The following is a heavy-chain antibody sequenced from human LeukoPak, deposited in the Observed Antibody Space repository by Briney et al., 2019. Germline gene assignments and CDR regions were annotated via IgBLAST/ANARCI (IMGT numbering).Heavy chain of an antibody. CDR3: ARFSTGFDSGCSDASCYVHY. CDR1: GGSISGHY. D-gene: IGHD2-2*01. V-gene: IGHV4-59*11. J-gene: IGHJ4*02. CDR2: IFSTGAT. Sequence: SETLSLTCTVSGGSISGHYWTWLRLPPGKGLELIGHIFSTGATHYNPSLRSRVTISIDTSKNQFSLKLSSVNVADTAVYYCARFSTGFDSGCSDASCYVHYWGQGTQVTVSS.